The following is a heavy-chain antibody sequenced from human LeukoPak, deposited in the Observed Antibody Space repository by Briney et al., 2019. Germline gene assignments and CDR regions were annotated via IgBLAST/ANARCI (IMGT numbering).Heavy chain of an antibody. V-gene: IGHV3-15*01. D-gene: IGHD1-26*01. Sequence: KPGGSLRLSCAASGFTFSNAWMSWVRQAPGKGLEWVGRIKSKTDGGTTDYAAPVKGRFTISRDDSKNTLYLQMNSLRAEDTAVYYCAKSQRGYYPRRTYYYYMDVWGKGTTVTVSS. J-gene: IGHJ6*03. CDR3: AKSQRGYYPRRTYYYYMDV. CDR1: GFTFSNAW. CDR2: IKSKTDGGTT.